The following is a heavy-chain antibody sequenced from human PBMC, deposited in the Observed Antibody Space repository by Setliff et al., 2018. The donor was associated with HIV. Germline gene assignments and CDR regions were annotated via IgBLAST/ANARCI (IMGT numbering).Heavy chain of an antibody. V-gene: IGHV3-23*01. J-gene: IGHJ4*02. CDR3: AKDLVYYDSSGDLDY. CDR1: GLTFSSYA. Sequence: GGSLRLSCAASGLTFSSYAMSWVRQAPGKGLEWVSSISGSGGSPYYADSVKGRFTISRDNSKNTLYLQMNCLRAEDTAVYYCAKDLVYYDSSGDLDYWGQGTLVTVSS. CDR2: ISGSGGSP. D-gene: IGHD3-22*01.